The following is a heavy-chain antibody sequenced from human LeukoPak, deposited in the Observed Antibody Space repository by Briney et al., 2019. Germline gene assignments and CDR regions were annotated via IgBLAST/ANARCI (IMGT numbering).Heavy chain of an antibody. CDR3: ARDRTCGGDCYTPDFDY. CDR1: GYTFTGYY. Sequence: ASVKVSCTASGYTFTGYYMHWVRQAPGQGLEWMGWINPNSGGTNYAQKFQGRVTMTRDTSISTAYMELSRLRSDDTAVYYCARDRTCGGDCYTPDFDYWGQGTLVTVSS. CDR2: INPNSGGT. V-gene: IGHV1-2*02. J-gene: IGHJ4*02. D-gene: IGHD2-21*02.